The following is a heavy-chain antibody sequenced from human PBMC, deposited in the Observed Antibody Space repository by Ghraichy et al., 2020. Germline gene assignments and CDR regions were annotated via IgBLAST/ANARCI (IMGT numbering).Heavy chain of an antibody. V-gene: IGHV1-2*02. J-gene: IGHJ4*02. D-gene: IGHD6-6*01. Sequence: ASVKVSCKASGYTFTGYYMHWVRQAPGQGLEWMGWINPNSGGTNYAQKFQGRVTMTRDTSISTAYMELSRLRSDDTAVYYCARDLRRGYSSSSLHYWGQGTLVTVSS. CDR2: INPNSGGT. CDR1: GYTFTGYY. CDR3: ARDLRRGYSSSSLHY.